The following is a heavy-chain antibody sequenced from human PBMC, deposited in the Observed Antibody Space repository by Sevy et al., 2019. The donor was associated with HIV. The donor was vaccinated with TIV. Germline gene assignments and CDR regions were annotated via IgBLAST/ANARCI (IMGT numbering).Heavy chain of an antibody. V-gene: IGHV3-23*01. D-gene: IGHD3-22*01. CDR1: GFTFSSYA. Sequence: GGSLRLSCAVSGFTFSSYAMNWVRQAPGKGLEWVSSISGSVNSTYYADSVKGRFTISGDNSKNTLYLQMNSLRAEDTAVYYCAKKYDTSGYYFDYWGQGTLVTVSS. J-gene: IGHJ4*02. CDR2: ISGSVNST. CDR3: AKKYDTSGYYFDY.